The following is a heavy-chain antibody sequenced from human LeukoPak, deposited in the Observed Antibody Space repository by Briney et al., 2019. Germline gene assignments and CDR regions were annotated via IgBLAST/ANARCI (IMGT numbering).Heavy chain of an antibody. Sequence: SETLSLTCAVYGGSFSGYYWSWIRQPPGKGLEWIGEINHSGSTNYNPSLKSRVTISVDTSKNQFSLKLSSETAADTAVYYCARGGRLVPKKYYFDYWGQGTLVTVSS. CDR2: INHSGST. J-gene: IGHJ4*02. V-gene: IGHV4-34*01. CDR3: ARGGRLVPKKYYFDY. D-gene: IGHD3-9*01. CDR1: GGSFSGYY.